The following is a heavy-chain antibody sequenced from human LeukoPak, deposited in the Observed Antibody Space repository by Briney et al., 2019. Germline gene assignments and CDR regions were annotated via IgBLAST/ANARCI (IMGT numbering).Heavy chain of an antibody. V-gene: IGHV3-23*01. Sequence: GGSLRLSCAASGFTFSSYAMTWVRQAPGKGLEWVSAIVSSSGTTYYADSVKGRFTISSDNSKNMSYLQMNGLRAEDTAIYYCAKTNSGYYWDWGQGTLVTVSS. D-gene: IGHD3-22*01. J-gene: IGHJ4*02. CDR1: GFTFSSYA. CDR2: IVSSSGTT. CDR3: AKTNSGYYWD.